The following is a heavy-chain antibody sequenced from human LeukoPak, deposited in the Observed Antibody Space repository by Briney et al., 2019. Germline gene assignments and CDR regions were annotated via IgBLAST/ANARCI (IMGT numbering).Heavy chain of an antibody. J-gene: IGHJ5*02. CDR3: ARVIPSTVTTSYWFDP. CDR1: GGSISSSNYY. Sequence: SETLSLTCTVSGGSISSSNYYWGWIRQPPGKRLEWIGEIYYSGSTYYNPSLKSRVTISVDTSKNQFSLKLSSVTAADTAVYYCARVIPSTVTTSYWFDPWGQGTLVTVSS. D-gene: IGHD4-17*01. V-gene: IGHV4-39*07. CDR2: IYYSGST.